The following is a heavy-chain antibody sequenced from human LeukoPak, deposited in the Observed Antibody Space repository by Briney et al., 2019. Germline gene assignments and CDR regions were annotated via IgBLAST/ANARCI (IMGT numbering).Heavy chain of an antibody. CDR1: GGSISSGGYP. CDR2: IYHSGST. J-gene: IGHJ4*02. D-gene: IGHD4-17*01. V-gene: IGHV4-30-2*01. Sequence: SETLSLTCAVSGGSISSGGYPWSWIRQPPGKGLEWIGYIYHSGSTYYNPSLKSRVTISVDRSKNQFSLKLSSVTAADTAVYYCASYSSDYPHFDYWGQGTLVTVSS. CDR3: ASYSSDYPHFDY.